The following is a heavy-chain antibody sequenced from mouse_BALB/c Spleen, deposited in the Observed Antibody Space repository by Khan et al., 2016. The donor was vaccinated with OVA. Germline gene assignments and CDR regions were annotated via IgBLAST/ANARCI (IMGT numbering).Heavy chain of an antibody. CDR1: GYIFTDFS. D-gene: IGHD2-1*01. Sequence: VELVESGAELVRPGVSVKISCKGSGYIFTDFSMHWVKRSHAKSLEWIGVISTHYGDSIYNQTFKGKATLTVDRSSSAAYMELARLTSEDSATYCCERGSGHYRFAYWGQGTLVTVSA. J-gene: IGHJ3*01. CDR3: ERGSGHYRFAY. V-gene: IGHV1S137*01. CDR2: ISTHYGDS.